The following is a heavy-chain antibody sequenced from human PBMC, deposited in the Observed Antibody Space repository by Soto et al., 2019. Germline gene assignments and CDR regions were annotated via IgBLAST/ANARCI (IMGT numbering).Heavy chain of an antibody. CDR2: INHSGST. V-gene: IGHV4-34*01. CDR3: ARGLRMCRWCRHFDY. Sequence: SETLSLTCAVYGGSFSGYYWSWIRQPPGKGLEWIGEINHSGSTNYNPSLKSRVTISVDTSKNHFSLKLSSVTAADTTVYYCARGLRMCRWCRHFDYWGQGTLVTVSS. CDR1: GGSFSGYY. D-gene: IGHD2-21*01. J-gene: IGHJ4*02.